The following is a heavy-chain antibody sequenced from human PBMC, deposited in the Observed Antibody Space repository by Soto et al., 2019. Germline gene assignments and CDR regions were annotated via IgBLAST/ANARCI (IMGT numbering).Heavy chain of an antibody. J-gene: IGHJ6*02. Sequence: SLRLSCAASGFTFDEYAMHWVRQAPGKGLEWVSGISWNSGSIGYADSVMGRFTISRDNAKNSLYLRMNSLRAEDTALYYCAKDSNYGLYYYYGMDVWGQGTTGTV. CDR3: AKDSNYGLYYYYGMDV. CDR2: ISWNSGSI. CDR1: GFTFDEYA. V-gene: IGHV3-9*01. D-gene: IGHD4-17*01.